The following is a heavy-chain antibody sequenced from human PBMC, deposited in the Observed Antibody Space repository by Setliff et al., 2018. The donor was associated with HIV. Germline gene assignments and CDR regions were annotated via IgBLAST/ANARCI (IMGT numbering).Heavy chain of an antibody. CDR1: GYTLTSYG. CDR2: ISAYNGNT. V-gene: IGHV1-18*01. Sequence: ASVKVSCKASGYTLTSYGISWVRQAPGQGLEWMGWISAYNGNTHYAQRLQGRVTMTTDTSTRTAYMELRSLRSDDTAVYYCARQFLDWSNDYYSRYYMDVLGKGTTVTVSS. CDR3: ARQFLDWSNDYYSRYYMDV. J-gene: IGHJ6*03. D-gene: IGHD3-3*01.